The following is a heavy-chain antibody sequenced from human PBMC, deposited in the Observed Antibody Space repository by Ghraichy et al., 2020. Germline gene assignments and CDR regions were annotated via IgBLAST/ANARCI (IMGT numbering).Heavy chain of an antibody. Sequence: GGSLRLSCAASGFTFSNAWMSWVRQAPGKGLEWVGRIKSKTDGGTTDYAAPVKGRFTISRDDSKNTLYLQMNSLKTEDTAVYYCTTAWSEYYDSSGYYTFPFDYWGQGTLVTVSS. V-gene: IGHV3-15*01. CDR3: TTAWSEYYDSSGYYTFPFDY. CDR2: IKSKTDGGTT. CDR1: GFTFSNAW. J-gene: IGHJ4*02. D-gene: IGHD3-22*01.